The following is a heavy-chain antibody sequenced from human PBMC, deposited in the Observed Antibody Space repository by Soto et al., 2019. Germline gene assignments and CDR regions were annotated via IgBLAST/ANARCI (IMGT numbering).Heavy chain of an antibody. CDR1: GGTFSSYA. Sequence: SVKVSCKASGGTFSSYAISWVRQAPGQGLEWMGGIIPIFGTANYAQKFQGRVTITADESTSTAYMELSSLRSEDTAVYYCARVGVAGITIFGVAAQPYGMDVWGQGTAVTVSS. V-gene: IGHV1-69*13. J-gene: IGHJ6*02. D-gene: IGHD3-3*01. CDR3: ARVGVAGITIFGVAAQPYGMDV. CDR2: IIPIFGTA.